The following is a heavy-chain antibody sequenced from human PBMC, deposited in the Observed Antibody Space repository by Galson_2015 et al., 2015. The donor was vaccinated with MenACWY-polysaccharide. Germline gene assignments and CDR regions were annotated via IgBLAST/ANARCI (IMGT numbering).Heavy chain of an antibody. CDR2: IKGDGSVK. V-gene: IGHV3-7*01. Sequence: SLRLSCAASGLTFSNYWMGWLRQAPGKGLEWVAIIKGDGSVKLYEDSVRGRFTISRDNAKNSLYLQMDSLRAEDTATYYCARDPAFGAVDPWGQGTMVIVSS. J-gene: IGHJ3*01. D-gene: IGHD3-16*01. CDR3: ARDPAFGAVDP. CDR1: GLTFSNYW.